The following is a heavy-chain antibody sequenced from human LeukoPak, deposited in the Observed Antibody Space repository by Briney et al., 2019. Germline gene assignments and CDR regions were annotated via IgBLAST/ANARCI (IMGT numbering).Heavy chain of an antibody. CDR2: IYDSGST. J-gene: IGHJ3*02. Sequence: SETLSLTCTVSGGSIRSGDYYWSWIRQPPGKGLEWIGYIYDSGSTYYNPSLKSRITISVDTSENRFSLKLSSVTATDTAVYYCARDCSGGSCYGAFDIWGQGTMVTVSS. V-gene: IGHV4-30-4*01. CDR1: GGSIRSGDYY. CDR3: ARDCSGGSCYGAFDI. D-gene: IGHD2-15*01.